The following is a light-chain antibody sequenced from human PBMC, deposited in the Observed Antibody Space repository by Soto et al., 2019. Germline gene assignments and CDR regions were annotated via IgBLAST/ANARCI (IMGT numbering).Light chain of an antibody. CDR1: QSISTY. CDR2: AAS. J-gene: IGKJ2*01. Sequence: DIQMTQSPSSLSASVGDRVTITCRASQSISTYLNWYQQKPGKAPKLLIYAASSLQSGVPSRFSGSGSGTDFTLTISSLQPEDVATYYCQKSYSIPRTFGQVTKLEIK. V-gene: IGKV1-39*01. CDR3: QKSYSIPRT.